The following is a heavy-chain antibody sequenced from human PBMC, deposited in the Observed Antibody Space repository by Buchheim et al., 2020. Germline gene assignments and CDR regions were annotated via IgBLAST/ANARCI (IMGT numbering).Heavy chain of an antibody. J-gene: IGHJ6*02. CDR2: ISYDGSNK. Sequence: QVQLVESGGGVVQPGRSLRLSCAASGFTFSSYGMHWVRQAPGKGLEWVAVISYDGSNKYYADSVKGRFTISRDNSKNTLYLQMNSLRAEDTAVYYCAKADSYYDFWSGYYTHYYYYYGMDVWGQGTT. CDR3: AKADSYYDFWSGYYTHYYYYYGMDV. CDR1: GFTFSSYG. D-gene: IGHD3-3*01. V-gene: IGHV3-30*18.